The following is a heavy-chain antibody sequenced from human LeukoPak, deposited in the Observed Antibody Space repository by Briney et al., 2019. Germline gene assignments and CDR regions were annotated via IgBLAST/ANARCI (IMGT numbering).Heavy chain of an antibody. CDR3: ARRVMTTETFDY. CDR1: GYSFSTDW. Sequence: GESLKISCKGSGYSFSTDWIGWVRQMPGKGLEWMGIIYPGDSDTRYSPSFQGQVTISADKSISTAYLQWSSLKASDTAIYYCARRVMTTETFDYWGQGTLVTVS. J-gene: IGHJ4*02. D-gene: IGHD4-17*01. CDR2: IYPGDSDT. V-gene: IGHV5-51*01.